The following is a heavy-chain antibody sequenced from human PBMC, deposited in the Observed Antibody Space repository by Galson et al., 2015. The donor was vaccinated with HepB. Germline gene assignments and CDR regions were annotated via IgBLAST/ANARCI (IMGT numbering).Heavy chain of an antibody. J-gene: IGHJ4*02. Sequence: SLRLSCAASGFTFSSYGMHWVRQAPGKGLEWVAVISYDGSNKYYADSVKGRFTISRDNSKNTLYLQMNSLRAEDTAVYYCAKDTRYRGRGGYCSSTSCHNQLWGFDYWGQGTLATVSS. CDR2: ISYDGSNK. D-gene: IGHD2-2*02. CDR3: AKDTRYRGRGGYCSSTSCHNQLWGFDY. V-gene: IGHV3-30*18. CDR1: GFTFSSYG.